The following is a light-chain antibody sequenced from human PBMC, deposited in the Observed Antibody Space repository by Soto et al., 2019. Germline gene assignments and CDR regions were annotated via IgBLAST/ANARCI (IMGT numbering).Light chain of an antibody. Sequence: QSALTQPASVSGSPGQSITISCTGTSSDVGAYNYVSWYQQHPGKAPKLMIYDVSNRPSGVSNRFSASKSDNTTSLTTSGLPAEDEADYYCCSYTGGSTLLVFGGGTKLTVL. CDR2: DVS. J-gene: IGLJ2*01. CDR1: SSDVGAYNY. CDR3: CSYTGGSTLLV. V-gene: IGLV2-14*03.